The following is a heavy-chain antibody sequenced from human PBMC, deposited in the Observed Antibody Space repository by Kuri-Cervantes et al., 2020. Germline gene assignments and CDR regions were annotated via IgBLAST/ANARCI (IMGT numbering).Heavy chain of an antibody. CDR1: GFTFTSSA. J-gene: IGHJ6*02. D-gene: IGHD3-22*01. CDR3: ARDISTMIQIGYYGMDV. CDR2: IVVGSGNT. Sequence: SVKVSCKASGFTFTSSAVQWVRQARGQRLEWIGWIVVGSGNTNYAQKFQERVTMTRDTSISTAYMELSRLRSDDTAVYYCARDISTMIQIGYYGMDVWGQGTTVTVSS. V-gene: IGHV1-58*01.